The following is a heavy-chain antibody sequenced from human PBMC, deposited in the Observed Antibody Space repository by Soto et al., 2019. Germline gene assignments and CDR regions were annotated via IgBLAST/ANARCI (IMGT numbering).Heavy chain of an antibody. CDR3: ASYLAYYDSSGYYYCFDY. CDR2: IYYSGST. J-gene: IGHJ4*02. D-gene: IGHD3-22*01. V-gene: IGHV4-39*01. Sequence: QLQLQESGPGLVKPSETLSLTCTVSGGSISSSSYYWGWIRQPPGKGLEWIGSIYYSGSTYYNPSLKSRVTVSRDTSQNQFSPKLSSVTAADTAVYYCASYLAYYDSSGYYYCFDYWGQGTLVTVSS. CDR1: GGSISSSSYY.